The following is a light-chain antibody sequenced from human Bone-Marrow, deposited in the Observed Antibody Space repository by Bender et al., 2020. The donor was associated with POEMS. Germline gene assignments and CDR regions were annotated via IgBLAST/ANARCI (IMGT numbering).Light chain of an antibody. CDR3: QVWDSTTDHVL. V-gene: IGLV2-8*01. CDR1: SYDFGAYNF. Sequence: QSALTQPPSASGSPGQSVTISCTGTSYDFGAYNFVSWYQQHPGKAPKLMIHGVNNRPSGVSNRFSGSNSGNTATLIIGRVEAGDEGDYYCQVWDSTTDHVLFGGGTKLTVL. J-gene: IGLJ2*01. CDR2: GVN.